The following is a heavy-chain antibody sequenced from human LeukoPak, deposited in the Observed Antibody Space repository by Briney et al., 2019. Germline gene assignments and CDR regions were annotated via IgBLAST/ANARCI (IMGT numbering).Heavy chain of an antibody. Sequence: PSETLSLTCAVYGGSFSGYYWSWIRQPPGKGLEWIGEINHSGSTNYNPSLKSRVTISVDTSKNQFSLKLSSVTAADTAVYYYARAYYDSSGLDYWGQGTLVTVSS. CDR1: GGSFSGYY. CDR2: INHSGST. CDR3: ARAYYDSSGLDY. J-gene: IGHJ4*02. D-gene: IGHD3-22*01. V-gene: IGHV4-34*01.